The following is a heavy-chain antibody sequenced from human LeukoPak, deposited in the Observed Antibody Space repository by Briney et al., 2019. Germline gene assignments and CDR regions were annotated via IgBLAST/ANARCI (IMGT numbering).Heavy chain of an antibody. CDR3: ATALYDTSGYFSFDP. Sequence: ASVKVSCKASGYTFSRYFMHWVRQAPGQGLEWMGIINPSGGNTIHAQKFQGRVTMTRGTSTSTVYMELSSLRSEDTAVYYCATALYDTSGYFSFDPWGQGTLVTVSS. CDR2: INPSGGNT. V-gene: IGHV1-46*01. CDR1: GYTFSRYF. J-gene: IGHJ5*02. D-gene: IGHD3-22*01.